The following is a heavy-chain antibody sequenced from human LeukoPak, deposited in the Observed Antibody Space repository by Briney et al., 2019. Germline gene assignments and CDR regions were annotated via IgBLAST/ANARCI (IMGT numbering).Heavy chain of an antibody. Sequence: SETLSLTCAVYGGSFSGYYWSWIRQPPGKGLEWIGEINHSGSTNYNPSLKSRVTISVDTSKNQFSLKLSSVTAADTAVYYCARGNILSGYCFDFWGQGALSPSPQ. CDR3: ARGNILSGYCFDF. J-gene: IGHJ4*02. V-gene: IGHV4-34*01. D-gene: IGHD3-9*01. CDR2: INHSGST. CDR1: GGSFSGYY.